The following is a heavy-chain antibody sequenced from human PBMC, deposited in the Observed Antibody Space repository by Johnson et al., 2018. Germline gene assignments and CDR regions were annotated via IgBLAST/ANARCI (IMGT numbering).Heavy chain of an antibody. CDR3: ARELPNCNYVIDY. CDR1: GGTFSSYT. J-gene: IGHJ4*02. Sequence: QVQLVQSGAEVKKPGSSVKVSCKASGGTFSSYTISWVRQAPGQGLEWMGRIIPIIGIANYAQKFQGRVTITADKSTSTASMELSSLRSEDTAVYYCARELPNCNYVIDYWGQGTLVTVSS. V-gene: IGHV1-69*08. D-gene: IGHD1-7*01. CDR2: IIPIIGIA.